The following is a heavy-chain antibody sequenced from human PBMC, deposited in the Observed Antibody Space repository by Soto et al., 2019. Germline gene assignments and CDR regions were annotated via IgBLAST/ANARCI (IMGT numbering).Heavy chain of an antibody. V-gene: IGHV1-18*01. CDR3: ARSYPDYRVHRYYYYMDV. Sequence: ASVKVSCKASGYTFTSYGISWVRQAPGQGLEWMGWISAYNGNTNYAQKLQGRVTMTTDTSTSTAYMELRSLRSDDTAVYYCARSYPDYRVHRYYYYMDVWGKGTTVTVSS. CDR1: GYTFTSYG. D-gene: IGHD4-4*01. CDR2: ISAYNGNT. J-gene: IGHJ6*03.